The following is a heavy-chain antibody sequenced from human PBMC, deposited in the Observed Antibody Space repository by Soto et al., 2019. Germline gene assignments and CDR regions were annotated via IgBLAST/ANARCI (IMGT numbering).Heavy chain of an antibody. CDR2: IWYDGSNK. D-gene: IGHD3-3*01. CDR1: GFTFSSYG. Sequence: QVQLVESGGGVVQPGRSLRLSCAASGFTFSSYGMHWVRQAPGKGLEWVAVIWYDGSNKYYADSVKGRFTISRDNSKNPLYLQMNSLRAEDTAVYYCARDRRILEWLLLSSHAFDIWGQGTMVTVSS. V-gene: IGHV3-33*01. CDR3: ARDRRILEWLLLSSHAFDI. J-gene: IGHJ3*02.